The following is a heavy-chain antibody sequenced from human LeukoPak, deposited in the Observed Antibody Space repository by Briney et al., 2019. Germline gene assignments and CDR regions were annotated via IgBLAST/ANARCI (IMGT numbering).Heavy chain of an antibody. CDR1: GFTFSSSA. CDR2: IIVSGDNT. D-gene: IGHD3-9*01. J-gene: IGHJ4*01. Sequence: GGSLRLSCAASGFTFSSSAMSWVRQAPGKGLEWVSSIIVSGDNTYYTDSVQGRFTISRDNFKNTLYLQMNSLRPEDTAIYYCAKLTPYWGHGTLVTVSS. V-gene: IGHV3-23*01. CDR3: AKLTPY.